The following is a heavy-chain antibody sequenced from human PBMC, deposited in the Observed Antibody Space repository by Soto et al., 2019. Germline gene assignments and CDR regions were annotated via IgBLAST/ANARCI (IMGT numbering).Heavy chain of an antibody. CDR3: ARFRSGIAAAGPGYYGMDV. D-gene: IGHD6-13*01. J-gene: IGHJ6*02. V-gene: IGHV1-46*01. Sequence: ASVKVSCKASGYTFTSYYMHWVRQAPGQGLEWMGIINPSGGSTSYAQKFQGRVTMTRDTSTSTVYMELSSLRSEDTAVYYCARFRSGIAAAGPGYYGMDVWGQGTTVTVSS. CDR2: INPSGGST. CDR1: GYTFTSYY.